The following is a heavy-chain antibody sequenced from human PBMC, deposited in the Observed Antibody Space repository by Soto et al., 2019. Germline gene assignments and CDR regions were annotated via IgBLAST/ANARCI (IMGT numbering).Heavy chain of an antibody. Sequence: GGSLRLSCAASGFTFSSYWMHWVRQVPGKGLVWVSLINNDGSSTRYADSVKGRFTISRDNAKNTLYLQMNSLRAEDTALYYCARDYYYDSSGYLNWFDPWAREPWSPSPQ. D-gene: IGHD3-22*01. CDR1: GFTFSSYW. J-gene: IGHJ5*02. CDR3: ARDYYYDSSGYLNWFDP. V-gene: IGHV3-74*01. CDR2: INNDGSST.